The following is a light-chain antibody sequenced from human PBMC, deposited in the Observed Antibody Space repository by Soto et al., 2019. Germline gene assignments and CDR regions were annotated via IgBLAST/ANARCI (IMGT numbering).Light chain of an antibody. Sequence: EIVMTQSPATLSVSPGERATLSCMASQSVSSNLAWYQQKPGQAPRLLISGASTRATGIPASFSGSGSGTEFTLTISSLQSEDFAVYYCQQYDNWPYTFGQGTKLEIK. J-gene: IGKJ2*01. CDR1: QSVSSN. CDR2: GAS. V-gene: IGKV3-15*01. CDR3: QQYDNWPYT.